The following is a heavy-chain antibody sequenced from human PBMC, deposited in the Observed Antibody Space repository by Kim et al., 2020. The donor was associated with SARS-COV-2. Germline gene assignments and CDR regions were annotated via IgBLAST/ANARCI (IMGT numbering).Heavy chain of an antibody. D-gene: IGHD1-1*01. CDR3: AKDMGPNDYSYYYIDV. Sequence: GGSLRLFCVVSGLTFNAYAMHWVRQPPGKGLEWVSSISWDSVSISYADSVKGRFTISRDDAKNSLYLQMDSLRGEDTALYYCAKDMGPNDYSYYYIDVWG. V-gene: IGHV3-9*01. CDR2: ISWDSVSI. CDR1: GLTFNAYA. J-gene: IGHJ6*03.